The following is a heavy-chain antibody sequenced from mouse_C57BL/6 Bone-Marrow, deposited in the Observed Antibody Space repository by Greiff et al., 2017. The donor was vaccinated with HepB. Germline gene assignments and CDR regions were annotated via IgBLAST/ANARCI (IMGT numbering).Heavy chain of an antibody. Sequence: EVQVVESGGGLVKPGGSLKLSCAASGFTFSSYAMSWVRQTPEKRLEWVATISDGGSYTYYPDNVKGRFTISRDNAKNNLYLQMSHLKSEDTAMYYCASRANSYYFDYWGQGTTLTVSS. CDR2: ISDGGSYT. D-gene: IGHD4-1*01. V-gene: IGHV5-4*03. J-gene: IGHJ2*01. CDR3: ASRANSYYFDY. CDR1: GFTFSSYA.